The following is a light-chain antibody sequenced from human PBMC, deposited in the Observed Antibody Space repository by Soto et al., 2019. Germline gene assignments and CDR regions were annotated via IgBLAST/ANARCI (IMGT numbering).Light chain of an antibody. CDR3: QQANSFPLT. CDR2: DAS. Sequence: DIQMTQSPSSVSASVGDRVTITCRASQGISSWLGWYQQKPEEAPKMVIYDASSLQSGVPSRFSGSGSGTDFTLTNSSLQPEDFSTYYCQQANSFPLTFGGGTKLDIK. CDR1: QGISSW. V-gene: IGKV1-12*01. J-gene: IGKJ4*01.